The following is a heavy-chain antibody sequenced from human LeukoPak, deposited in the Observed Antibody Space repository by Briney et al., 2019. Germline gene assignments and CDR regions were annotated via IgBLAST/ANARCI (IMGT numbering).Heavy chain of an antibody. Sequence: GGSLRLSCAASGFTLSTYWMHWVRHAPGEGLVWVSRINSEGSSTIYADSVKGRFTVSRDNSKNTLYLQMNSLRAEDTAVYYCAKERITGTATYYYYYGMDVWGQGTTVTVSS. D-gene: IGHD1-20*01. V-gene: IGHV3-74*01. CDR2: INSEGSST. CDR3: AKERITGTATYYYYYGMDV. CDR1: GFTLSTYW. J-gene: IGHJ6*02.